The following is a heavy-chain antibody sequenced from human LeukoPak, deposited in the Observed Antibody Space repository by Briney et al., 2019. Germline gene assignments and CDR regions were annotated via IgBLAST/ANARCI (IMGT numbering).Heavy chain of an antibody. CDR2: INSDGSST. Sequence: GGSLRLSCAASGFTFSSYWMHWVRQAPGKGLVGVSRINSDGSSTSYADSVKGRFTISRDNAKNTLYLPMNSLRAEDTAVYYCAKGVSYDFWSGYLHFDYWGQGTLVTVSS. D-gene: IGHD3-3*01. J-gene: IGHJ4*02. CDR1: GFTFSSYW. V-gene: IGHV3-74*01. CDR3: AKGVSYDFWSGYLHFDY.